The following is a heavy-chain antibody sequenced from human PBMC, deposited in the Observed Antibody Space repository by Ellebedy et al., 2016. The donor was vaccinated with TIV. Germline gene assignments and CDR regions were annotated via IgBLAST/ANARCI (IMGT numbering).Heavy chain of an antibody. Sequence: SETLSLTCTVSGGSVSGGSSSWNWIRQPPGKGLEWIGNIYSSVNTNYNPSLKSRVTISVDTSKSQFSLKLNSVTAADTAMYYCARRLYYDSSGFFDYWGQGTLVTVSS. CDR2: IYSSVNT. CDR3: ARRLYYDSSGFFDY. V-gene: IGHV4-61*01. D-gene: IGHD3-22*01. J-gene: IGHJ4*02. CDR1: GGSVSGGSSS.